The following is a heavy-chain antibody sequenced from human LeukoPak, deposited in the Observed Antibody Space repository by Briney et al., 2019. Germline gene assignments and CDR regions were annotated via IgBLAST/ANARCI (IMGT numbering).Heavy chain of an antibody. Sequence: SETLSLTCTVSGGSISSSSYYWGWIRQPPGKGLEWIGSIYYSGSTYYNPSLKSRVTISVDTSKNQFSLKLSSVTAADTAVYYCARHYYGSGSYYAVFDYWGQGTLVTVSS. J-gene: IGHJ4*02. V-gene: IGHV4-39*01. CDR1: GGSISSSSYY. CDR3: ARHYYGSGSYYAVFDY. D-gene: IGHD3-10*01. CDR2: IYYSGST.